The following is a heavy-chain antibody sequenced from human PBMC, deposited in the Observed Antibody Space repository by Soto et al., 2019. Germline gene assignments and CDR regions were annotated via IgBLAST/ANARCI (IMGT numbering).Heavy chain of an antibody. Sequence: QVQLVQSGAEVKKPGSSVKVSCKASGGTFSSYAISWVRQAPGQGLEWMGGIIPIFGTANYAQKFQGRVTITADESTCTAYMELSSLRSEDTAVSYCASNHYVWGSYRYTVGDYWGQGTLVTVSS. CDR3: ASNHYVWGSYRYTVGDY. J-gene: IGHJ4*02. D-gene: IGHD3-16*02. V-gene: IGHV1-69*12. CDR2: IIPIFGTA. CDR1: GGTFSSYA.